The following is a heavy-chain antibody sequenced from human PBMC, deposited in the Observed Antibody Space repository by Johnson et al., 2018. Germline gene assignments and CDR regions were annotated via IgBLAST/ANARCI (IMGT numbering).Heavy chain of an antibody. CDR3: AYRMAALGQKYVQD. V-gene: IGHV3-30*07. J-gene: IGHJ1*01. CDR1: GFTFKNDA. CDR2: ISYDGSDQ. Sequence: QVQLVQSGGAVVQPGRSLRLSCEASGFTFKNDAMHWVRQAPGQGLEWVAVISYDGSDQSYADSVKGRFTISRDNSKNTLYLQLNSLRGDDSAVYYCAYRMAALGQKYVQDWGQGALVIVSS. D-gene: IGHD5-12*01.